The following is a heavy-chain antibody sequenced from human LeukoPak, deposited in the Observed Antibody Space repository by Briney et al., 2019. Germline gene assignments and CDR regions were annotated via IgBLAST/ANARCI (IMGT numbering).Heavy chain of an antibody. J-gene: IGHJ6*04. D-gene: IGHD3-3*01. Sequence: SETLSLTCTVSGGSLTIYYSSWVRQPAGKGLEWIGRIYTSGSTNYNPSLKSRVTMSVDTSKNPFSLKLSFVTAADTAVYCCASDNDVFWSGSYGMDVWGEGTTVTVSS. CDR1: GGSLTIYY. CDR2: IYTSGST. V-gene: IGHV4-4*07. CDR3: ASDNDVFWSGSYGMDV.